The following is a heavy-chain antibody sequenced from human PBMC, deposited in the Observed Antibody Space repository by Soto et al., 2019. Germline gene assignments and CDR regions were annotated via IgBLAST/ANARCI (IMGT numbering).Heavy chain of an antibody. CDR3: ANDPRAPATKNVDY. CDR1: GFTFNNYA. Sequence: EVQLLESGGGLVRFGGSLRLSCAASGFTFNNYAMTWVRQPPGKGLEWVSAISGSGDATFYADSVRGRFTISRDNSKSTLYLQRNRLRTEDPALYLCANDPRAPATKNVDYWGQGNLVTVSS. V-gene: IGHV3-23*01. J-gene: IGHJ4*02. CDR2: ISGSGDAT. D-gene: IGHD6-25*01.